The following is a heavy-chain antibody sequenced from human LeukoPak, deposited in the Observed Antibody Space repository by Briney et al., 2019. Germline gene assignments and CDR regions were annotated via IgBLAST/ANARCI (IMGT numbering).Heavy chain of an antibody. V-gene: IGHV3-74*01. CDR1: GFTFSSYV. Sequence: GGSLRLSCAASGFTFSSYVMTWVRQAPGKGLVWVSRVNSDGSSTSYAASVEGRFTISRDNAKNTLYLQMNSLRDEDTAVYYCARDSRSSGLTVDYWGQGTLVTVSS. J-gene: IGHJ4*02. D-gene: IGHD6-19*01. CDR2: VNSDGSST. CDR3: ARDSRSSGLTVDY.